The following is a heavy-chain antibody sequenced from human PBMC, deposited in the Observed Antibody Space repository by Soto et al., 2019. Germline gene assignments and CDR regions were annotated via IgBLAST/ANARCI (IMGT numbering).Heavy chain of an antibody. CDR2: TYYRSKWYD. CDR1: GDSVSSYSAT. D-gene: IGHD6-13*01. J-gene: IGHJ5*02. V-gene: IGHV6-1*01. CDR3: ARVLAAAGNHNRFSP. Sequence: PSQTLSLTCAISGDSVSSYSATWNWIRQSPSRGLEWLGRTYYRSKWYDDYAVPVKSRISINPDTSKNQFSLQLNSVTPEDTAVYYCARVLAAAGNHNRFSPPGQRTLVTVSA.